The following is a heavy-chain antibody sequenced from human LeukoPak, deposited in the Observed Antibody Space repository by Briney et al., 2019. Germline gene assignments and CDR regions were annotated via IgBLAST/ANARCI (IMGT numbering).Heavy chain of an antibody. CDR3: EKSYDSSGYYPVGDIDY. CDR2: ISGSGGST. J-gene: IGHJ4*02. D-gene: IGHD3-22*01. V-gene: IGHV3-23*01. CDR1: GFTFSSYA. Sequence: PGGSLRLSCAASGFTFSSYAMSWVRQAPGKGLEWVSAISGSGGSTYYADSVKGRFTISRDNSKNTLYLQMNSLRAEDTAVYYCEKSYDSSGYYPVGDIDYWGQGTLVTVSS.